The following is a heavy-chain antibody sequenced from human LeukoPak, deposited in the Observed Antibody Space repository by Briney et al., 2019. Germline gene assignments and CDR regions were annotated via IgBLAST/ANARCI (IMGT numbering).Heavy chain of an antibody. CDR2: ISTRSTYI. V-gene: IGHV3-21*01. J-gene: IGHJ3*02. CDR1: GFTFSTYS. CDR3: ARARGRSINDAFDI. Sequence: PGGSLRLSCAASGFTFSTYSMNWVRQAPGKGLEWVSCISTRSTYIYYADSEKGRFTISRDNAKNSLYLQMNSLRAEDTAVYYCARARGRSINDAFDIWGQGTMVTVSS. D-gene: IGHD3-16*01.